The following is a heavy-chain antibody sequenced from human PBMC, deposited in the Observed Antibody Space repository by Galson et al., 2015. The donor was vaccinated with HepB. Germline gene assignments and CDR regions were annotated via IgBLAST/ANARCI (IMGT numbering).Heavy chain of an antibody. CDR1: GGSVSSGSYY. J-gene: IGHJ4*02. CDR2: IYYSGST. V-gene: IGHV4-61*01. CDR3: ARVPSDY. Sequence: LSLTCTVSGGSVSSGSYYWSWIRQPPGKGLEWIGYIYYSGSTNYNPSLKSRVTISVDTSKNQFSLKLSSVTAADTAVYYCARVPSDYWGQGTLVTVSS.